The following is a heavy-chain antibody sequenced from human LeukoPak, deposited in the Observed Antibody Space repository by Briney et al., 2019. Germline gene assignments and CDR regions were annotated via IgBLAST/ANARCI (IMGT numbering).Heavy chain of an antibody. D-gene: IGHD6-19*01. V-gene: IGHV4-39*07. Sequence: SETLSLTCTVSGGSISSSSCYWGWIRPPPGKGLEWIGSIYYSGSTYYNPSLKSRLTILVVTSKNQFSLKLSSVTAADAAVYYCASYPYNSGWYLDYWGQGTLVTVSS. J-gene: IGHJ4*01. CDR3: ASYPYNSGWYLDY. CDR2: IYYSGST. CDR1: GGSISSSSCY.